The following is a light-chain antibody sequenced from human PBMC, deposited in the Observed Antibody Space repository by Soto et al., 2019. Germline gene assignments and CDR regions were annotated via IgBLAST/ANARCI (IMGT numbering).Light chain of an antibody. V-gene: IGLV2-14*01. CDR3: SSYVTGGAYV. J-gene: IGLJ1*01. CDR1: SSDVGGYNA. Sequence: QSVLTQPASVSGSPGQSITISCTGTSSDVGGYNAVSWYQQHPGKAPKLIIYDVNNRPSGASNRFSGSKSGNTASLTISGLQAEDEADYYCSSYVTGGAYVFGTGTQLTVL. CDR2: DVN.